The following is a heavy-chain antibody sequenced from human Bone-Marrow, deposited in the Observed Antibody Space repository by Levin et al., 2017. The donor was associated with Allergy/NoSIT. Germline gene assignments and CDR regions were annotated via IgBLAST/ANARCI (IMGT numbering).Heavy chain of an antibody. Sequence: GGSLRLSCAASGFTFSNFAMSWVRQTPGKGLEWVSTVSGGSGDSTYNADSVKGRFTISRDSSRNTVFLQMNSLRAEDTAVYYCAKASGYGDYRYFDNWGQGTLVTVSS. V-gene: IGHV3-23*01. D-gene: IGHD4-17*01. CDR1: GFTFSNFA. CDR2: VSGGSGDST. CDR3: AKASGYGDYRYFDN. J-gene: IGHJ4*02.